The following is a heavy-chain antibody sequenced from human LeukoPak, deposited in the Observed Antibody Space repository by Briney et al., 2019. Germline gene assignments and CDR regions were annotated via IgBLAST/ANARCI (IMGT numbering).Heavy chain of an antibody. CDR2: IYYSGST. D-gene: IGHD1-26*01. J-gene: IGHJ4*02. CDR1: GGSISSSCYY. Sequence: KPSETLSLTCTVSGGSISSSCYYWGWIRQPPGKGLEWIGSIYYSGSTYYNPSLKSRVTISVDTSKNQFSLKLSSVTAADTAVYYCARHGGSYGRGFDYWGQGTLVTVSS. V-gene: IGHV4-39*01. CDR3: ARHGGSYGRGFDY.